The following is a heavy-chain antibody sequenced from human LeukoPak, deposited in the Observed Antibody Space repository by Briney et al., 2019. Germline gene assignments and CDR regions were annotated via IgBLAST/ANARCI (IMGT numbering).Heavy chain of an antibody. CDR1: GFNLSDYY. CDR3: ASPRRGSRVMDV. D-gene: IGHD3-10*01. J-gene: IGHJ6*02. Sequence: GGSLRLSCAASGFNLSDYYMTWIRQAPGKGLEWVSYISRSDSTIYYADSVKGRFTISRDNAKNSLYLQMNSLRAEDTAVYYCASPRRGSRVMDVWGQGTTVTVSS. V-gene: IGHV3-11*01. CDR2: ISRSDSTI.